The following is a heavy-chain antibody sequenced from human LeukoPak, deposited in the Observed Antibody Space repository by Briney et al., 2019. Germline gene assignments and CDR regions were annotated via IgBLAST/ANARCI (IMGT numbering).Heavy chain of an antibody. CDR2: IDYSGST. D-gene: IGHD3-22*01. Sequence: SETLSLTCAVSGGSISSSSYYWGWIRQPPGKGLEWIVSIDYSGSTYYNPSLKSRVTISVDTSKNQFSLKLSSVTAADTAVYYCARHLYYYDSRGKVGSFDYWGQGTLVTVSS. CDR1: GGSISSSSYY. J-gene: IGHJ4*02. CDR3: ARHLYYYDSRGKVGSFDY. V-gene: IGHV4-39*01.